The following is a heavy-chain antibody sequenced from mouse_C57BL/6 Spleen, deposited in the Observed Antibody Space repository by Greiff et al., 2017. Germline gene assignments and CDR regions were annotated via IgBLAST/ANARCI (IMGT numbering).Heavy chain of an antibody. J-gene: IGHJ3*01. Sequence: EVQLVESGGDLVKPGGSLKLSCAASGFTFSSYGMSWVRQTPDKRLEWVATISSGGSYTYYPDSVKGRFTISRDNAKNTLYLQMSSLKSEDTAMYYCARPSTGTAWFAYWGQGTLVTVSA. CDR2: ISSGGSYT. V-gene: IGHV5-6*01. D-gene: IGHD4-1*02. CDR3: ARPSTGTAWFAY. CDR1: GFTFSSYG.